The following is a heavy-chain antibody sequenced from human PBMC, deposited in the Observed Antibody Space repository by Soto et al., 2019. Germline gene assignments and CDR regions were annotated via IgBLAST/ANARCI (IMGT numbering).Heavy chain of an antibody. J-gene: IGHJ6*02. CDR1: GGSISSYY. D-gene: IGHD3-9*01. V-gene: IGHV4-59*01. Sequence: PSETLSLTCTVSGGSISSYYWSWIRQPPGKGLEWIGYIYYSGSTNYNPSLKSRVTIPVDTSKKQLSLKLSSVTAADTAVYYCARGADYDILTGDQFYGMEVWGQGTKVTVSS. CDR3: ARGADYDILTGDQFYGMEV. CDR2: IYYSGST.